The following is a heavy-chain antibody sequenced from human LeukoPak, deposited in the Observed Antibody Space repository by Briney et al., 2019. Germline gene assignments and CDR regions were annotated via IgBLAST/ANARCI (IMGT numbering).Heavy chain of an antibody. CDR2: INWNGGST. J-gene: IGHJ4*02. D-gene: IGHD3-22*01. CDR1: GFTFDDYG. V-gene: IGHV3-20*04. CDR3: ARDRPYYYDSSGYSAPDY. Sequence: GGSLRLSCAASGFTFDDYGMSWVRQAPGKGLEWVSGINWNGGSTGYADSVKGRFTISRDNAKNSLYLQMNSLRAEDTALYYCARDRPYYYDSSGYSAPDYWGQGTLVTVS.